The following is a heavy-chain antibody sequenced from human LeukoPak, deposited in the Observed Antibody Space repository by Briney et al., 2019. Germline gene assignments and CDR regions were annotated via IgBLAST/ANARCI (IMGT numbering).Heavy chain of an antibody. CDR3: AEELYSWNSGMDV. J-gene: IGHJ6*02. CDR1: GFTFSNYA. D-gene: IGHD1-1*01. Sequence: GGSLRLSCVASGFTFSNYAMTWVRQAPGKGLEWVSVVNGQGDTTFYADSVKGRLTISRDNSKNTVYLQLNSLLAEDTAVYFCAEELYSWNSGMDVWGQGTTVTVSS. V-gene: IGHV3-23*01. CDR2: VNGQGDTT.